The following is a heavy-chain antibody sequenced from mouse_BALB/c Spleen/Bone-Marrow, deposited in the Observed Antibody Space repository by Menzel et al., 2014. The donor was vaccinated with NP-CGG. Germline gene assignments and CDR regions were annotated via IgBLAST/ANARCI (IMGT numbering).Heavy chain of an antibody. Sequence: VHLVESGPGLVAPSQRLSITCTVSGFSLXSYGVHWVRQPPGKGLEWLGVIWAGGSTNYNSALMSRLSISKDNSKSQVFLKMNSLQTDDTAMYYCARRSQGYAMDYWGQGTSVTVSS. CDR3: ARRSQGYAMDY. V-gene: IGHV2-9*02. CDR1: GFSLXSYG. D-gene: IGHD3-2*02. CDR2: IWAGGST. J-gene: IGHJ4*01.